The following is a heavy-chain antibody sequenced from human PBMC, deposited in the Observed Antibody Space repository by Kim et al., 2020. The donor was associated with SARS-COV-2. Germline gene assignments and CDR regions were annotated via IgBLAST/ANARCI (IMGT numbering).Heavy chain of an antibody. D-gene: IGHD1-26*01. V-gene: IGHV3-74*01. CDR1: GFSMSSYW. CDR2: IVHVGSGT. Sequence: GGSLRLSCAVSGFSMSSYWMHWVRQVPGKGLEWVARIVHVGSGTSYAYAVKGRITISRDDAKNTVYLQLNSLRAEDTAIYDCTTVFDYWGQGSLVTVSP. CDR3: TTVFDY. J-gene: IGHJ4*02.